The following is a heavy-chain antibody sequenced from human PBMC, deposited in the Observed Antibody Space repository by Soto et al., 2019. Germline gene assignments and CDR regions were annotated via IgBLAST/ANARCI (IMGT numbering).Heavy chain of an antibody. CDR1: GYTFTSYY. Sequence: ASVKVSCKASGYTFTSYYMHWVRQAPGQGLEWMGIINPSGGSTSYAQKFQGRVTMTRDTSTSTVYMELSSLRSEDTAVYYCARGSRSKHYDFWSGSFSYGMDVWGQGTTVTVSS. D-gene: IGHD3-3*01. CDR3: ARGSRSKHYDFWSGSFSYGMDV. V-gene: IGHV1-46*01. J-gene: IGHJ6*02. CDR2: INPSGGST.